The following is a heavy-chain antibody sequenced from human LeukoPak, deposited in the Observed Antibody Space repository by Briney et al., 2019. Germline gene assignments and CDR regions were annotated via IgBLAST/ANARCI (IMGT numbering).Heavy chain of an antibody. V-gene: IGHV4-4*07. CDR3: ARGYYYDSINNWFDP. J-gene: IGHJ5*02. D-gene: IGHD3-22*01. CDR2: IYTSGST. CDR1: GGSISSYY. Sequence: PSETLSLTCTVSGGSISSYYWSWIRQPAGKGLEWIGRIYTSGSTNYNPSLKSRVTISVDTSKNQFSLKLSSVTAADTAVYYCARGYYYDSINNWFDPWGQGTLVTVSS.